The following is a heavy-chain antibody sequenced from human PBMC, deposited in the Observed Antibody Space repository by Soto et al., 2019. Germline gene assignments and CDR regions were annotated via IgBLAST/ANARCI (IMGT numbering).Heavy chain of an antibody. CDR1: GGSFSGYY. J-gene: IGHJ6*02. V-gene: IGHV4-34*01. CDR2: INHSGST. D-gene: IGHD3-16*01. CDR3: ATARRKGVYYYYYGMDV. Sequence: PSETLSLTCAVYGGSFSGYYWSWIRQPPGKGLEWIGEINHSGSTNYNPSLKSRVTISVDTSKNQFSLKLSSVTAADTAVYYCATARRKGVYYYYYGMDVWGQGTTVTV.